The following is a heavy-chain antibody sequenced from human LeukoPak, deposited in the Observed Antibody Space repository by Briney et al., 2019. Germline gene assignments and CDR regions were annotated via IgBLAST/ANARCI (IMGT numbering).Heavy chain of an antibody. CDR1: GYSISSGYY. D-gene: IGHD5-24*01. CDR3: ATPSRDGYNKVAFDI. V-gene: IGHV4-38-2*01. J-gene: IGHJ3*02. CDR2: IYHSGST. Sequence: SETLSLTCAVSGYSISSGYYWGWIRQPPGKGVEWIGSIYHSGSTYYNPSLKSRVTISVDTSKNQFSLKLSSVTAADTAVYYCATPSRDGYNKVAFDIWGQGTMVTVSS.